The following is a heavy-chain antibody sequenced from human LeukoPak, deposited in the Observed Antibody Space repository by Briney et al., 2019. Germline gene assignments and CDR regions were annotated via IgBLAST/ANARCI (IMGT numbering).Heavy chain of an antibody. V-gene: IGHV3-21*01. Sequence: GGSLRLSCAASGFTFSSYSMNWVRQAPGKGLEWVSSISSSSSYIYYADSVKGRFTISRDNAKNSLYLQMNSLRAEDTAVYYCARGTGITETTFGYWGQGTLATVSS. CDR2: ISSSSSYI. CDR1: GFTFSSYS. CDR3: ARGTGITETTFGY. D-gene: IGHD1-7*01. J-gene: IGHJ4*02.